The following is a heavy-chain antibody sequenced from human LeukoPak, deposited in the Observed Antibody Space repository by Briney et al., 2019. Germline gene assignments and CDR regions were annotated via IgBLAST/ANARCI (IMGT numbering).Heavy chain of an antibody. CDR1: GGSISSSSYY. V-gene: IGHV4-39*01. CDR3: ARHVDTATDYFDY. Sequence: SETLSLTCTVSGGSISSSSYYWGWIRQPPGKGLEWIGSSYYSGSSYYNPSLKSRVTISVHTSKNQFSLKLSSVTAADTAVYYCARHVDTATDYFDYWGQGTLVTVSS. CDR2: SYYSGSS. D-gene: IGHD5-18*01. J-gene: IGHJ4*02.